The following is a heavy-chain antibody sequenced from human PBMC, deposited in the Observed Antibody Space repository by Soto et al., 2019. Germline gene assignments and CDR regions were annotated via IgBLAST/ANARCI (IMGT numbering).Heavy chain of an antibody. V-gene: IGHV4-59*08. Sequence: QVQLQESGPGLVKPSETLSLTCTVSGGSISGYYWSWIRQPPGKGLEWIGYIYSSGNTNYDPSLKSRVTISVDTSRNQFSLKLSSATAADTAVYYCARQFCSSTRCLPYFDYWGQGTLVTVSS. CDR3: ARQFCSSTRCLPYFDY. CDR1: GGSISGYY. D-gene: IGHD2-2*01. CDR2: IYSSGNT. J-gene: IGHJ4*02.